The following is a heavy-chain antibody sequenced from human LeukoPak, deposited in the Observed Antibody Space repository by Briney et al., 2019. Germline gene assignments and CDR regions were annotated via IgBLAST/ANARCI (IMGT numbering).Heavy chain of an antibody. J-gene: IGHJ6*02. Sequence: PGGSLRLSCAASGFTFSSYAMHWVRQAPGKGLEWVAVISYDGSNKYYADSVKGRFTISRDNSKNTLYLQMNSLRAEDTAVYYCARLIFGAVFYGMDVWGQGTTVTVSS. CDR3: ARLIFGAVFYGMDV. V-gene: IGHV3-30-3*01. CDR2: ISYDGSNK. CDR1: GFTFSSYA. D-gene: IGHD3-3*01.